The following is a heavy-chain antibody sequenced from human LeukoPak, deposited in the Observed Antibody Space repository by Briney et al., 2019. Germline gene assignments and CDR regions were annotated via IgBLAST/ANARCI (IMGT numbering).Heavy chain of an antibody. CDR3: AKGPGFVIAATNPAYFDY. J-gene: IGHJ4*02. V-gene: IGHV1-8*01. CDR1: GYTFTSYD. D-gene: IGHD6-6*01. Sequence: ASVKVSCKASGYTFTSYDINWVRQATGQGLEWMGWMNPNSGNTGYAQKFQGRVTMTRNTSISTAYMELSSLRSEDTAVYYCAKGPGFVIAATNPAYFDYWGQGTLVTVSS. CDR2: MNPNSGNT.